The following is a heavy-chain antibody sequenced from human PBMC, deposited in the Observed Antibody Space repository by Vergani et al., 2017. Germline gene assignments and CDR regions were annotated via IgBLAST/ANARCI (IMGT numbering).Heavy chain of an antibody. V-gene: IGHV3-23*01. CDR1: GFSFKDYA. CDR2: ISGTGGFT. J-gene: IGHJ6*03. CDR3: ARVGYCNSTNCRLDMDV. D-gene: IGHD2-2*01. Sequence: EVRLLESGGDLLQSGESLKISCAASGFSFKDYAMSWVRQAPGKGLEWVSGISGTGGFTFYADSVKGRFTISRDKSKNTVYLQMNSLRAEDTAVYYCARVGYCNSTNCRLDMDVWGKGTTVTVSS.